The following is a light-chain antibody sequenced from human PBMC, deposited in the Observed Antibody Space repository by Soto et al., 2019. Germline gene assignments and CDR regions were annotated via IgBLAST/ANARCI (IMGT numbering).Light chain of an antibody. CDR3: QQYYSPIT. CDR1: QSVLYSSNNKNY. J-gene: IGKJ5*01. V-gene: IGKV4-1*01. CDR2: WAS. Sequence: DIVMTQSPDSLAVSLGERATINCKSSQSVLYSSNNKNYLAWYQQKPGQPPKLLIYWASTRESGVPDRFSGSESGTDFTLTISSLQAEDVAVYYCQQYYSPITFGQGTRLEIK.